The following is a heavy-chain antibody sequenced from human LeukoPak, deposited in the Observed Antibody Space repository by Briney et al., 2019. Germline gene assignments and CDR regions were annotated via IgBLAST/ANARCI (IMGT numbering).Heavy chain of an antibody. Sequence: TGGSLRLSCAASGFTFSSYSMNWVRQAPGKGLEWVSYISSSSSTIYYADSVKGRFTISRDNAKNSLYLQMNSLRAEDTAVYYCAREPRGPPVYFDYWGQGTLVTVSS. V-gene: IGHV3-48*01. D-gene: IGHD1-14*01. CDR3: AREPRGPPVYFDY. CDR2: ISSSSSTI. CDR1: GFTFSSYS. J-gene: IGHJ4*02.